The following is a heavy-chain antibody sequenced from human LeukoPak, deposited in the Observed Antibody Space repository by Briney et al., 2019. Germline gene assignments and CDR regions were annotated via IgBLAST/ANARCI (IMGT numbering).Heavy chain of an antibody. D-gene: IGHD3-10*01. CDR2: IYHSGST. J-gene: IGHJ5*02. CDR1: GYSISSGYY. Sequence: PSETLSLTCTVSGYSISSGYYWGWIRPPPGKGLEWIGSIYHSGSTYYNPSLKSRVTISVDTSKNQFSLKLSSVTAADTAVYFCARGGYYGSGNDFRFDPWGQGTLVTVSS. V-gene: IGHV4-38-2*02. CDR3: ARGGYYGSGNDFRFDP.